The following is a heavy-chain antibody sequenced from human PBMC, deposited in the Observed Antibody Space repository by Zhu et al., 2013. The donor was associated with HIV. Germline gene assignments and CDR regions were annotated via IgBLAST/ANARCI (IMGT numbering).Heavy chain of an antibody. CDR1: GGTFSSYA. V-gene: IGHV1-69*01. J-gene: IGHJ4*02. Sequence: QVQLVQSGAEVKKPGSSVKVSCKASGGTFSSYAISWVRQAPGQGLEWMGGIIPIFGTANYAQKFQGRVTITADESTSTAYMELSSLRSEDTAVYYCARVPLQTYDSSGYYVDYWGQGTLVTVSS. CDR3: ARVPLQTYDSSGYYVDY. CDR2: IIPIFGTA. D-gene: IGHD3-22*01.